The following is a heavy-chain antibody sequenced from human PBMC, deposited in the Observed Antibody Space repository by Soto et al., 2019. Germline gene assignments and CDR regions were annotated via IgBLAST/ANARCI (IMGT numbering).Heavy chain of an antibody. J-gene: IGHJ4*02. CDR2: IIPIFGTA. CDR1: GGTFSSYS. Sequence: QVQLVQSGAEVKKPGSSVKVSCKASGGTFSSYSINWVRQAPGQGLEWMGEIIPIFGTANYAQKIQGRVTITADESTSTAYLVLRSLRSEDAASYYCARDGGRHSGGIDYWGQGTLVTVSS. V-gene: IGHV1-69*01. CDR3: ARDGGRHSGGIDY. D-gene: IGHD1-26*01.